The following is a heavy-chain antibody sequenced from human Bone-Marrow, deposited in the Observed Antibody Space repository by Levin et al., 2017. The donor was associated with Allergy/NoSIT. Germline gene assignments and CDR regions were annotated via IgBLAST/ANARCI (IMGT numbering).Heavy chain of an antibody. CDR3: ARESGSYLGVDY. CDR2: IYYSGST. V-gene: IGHV4-59*12. D-gene: IGHD1-26*01. J-gene: IGHJ4*02. CDR1: GGSISSYY. Sequence: SETLSLTCTVSGGSISSYYWSWIRQPPGKGLEWIGYIYYSGSTNYNPSPKSRATISLDTSKNQFSLKLSSVTAADTAVYYCARESGSYLGVDYWGQGTLVTVSA.